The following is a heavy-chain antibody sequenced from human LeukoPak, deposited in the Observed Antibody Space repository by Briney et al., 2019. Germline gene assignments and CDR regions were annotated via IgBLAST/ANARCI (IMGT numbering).Heavy chain of an antibody. CDR2: INHSGST. J-gene: IGHJ4*02. CDR1: GXSFSGYY. V-gene: IGHV4-34*01. D-gene: IGHD2-2*01. CDR3: ARESAAGGYFDY. Sequence: PSETLSLTCAVYGXSFSGYYGSWIRQPPGKGLEWIGEINHSGSTNYNPSLKSRVTISVDTSKNQFSLKLSSVTAADTAVYYCARESAAGGYFDYWGQGTLVTVSS.